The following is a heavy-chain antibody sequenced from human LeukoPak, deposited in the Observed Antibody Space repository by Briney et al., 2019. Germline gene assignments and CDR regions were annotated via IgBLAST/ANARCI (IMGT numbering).Heavy chain of an antibody. V-gene: IGHV1-69*13. Sequence: GASVKVSCKASGCTFSSYAISWVRQAPGQGLEWMGGIIPIFGTANYAQKFQGRVTITADESTSTAYMELSSLRSEDTAVYYCARSGYSTSQTWFDPWGQGTLVTVSS. CDR1: GCTFSSYA. CDR2: IIPIFGTA. CDR3: ARSGYSTSQTWFDP. D-gene: IGHD6-13*01. J-gene: IGHJ5*02.